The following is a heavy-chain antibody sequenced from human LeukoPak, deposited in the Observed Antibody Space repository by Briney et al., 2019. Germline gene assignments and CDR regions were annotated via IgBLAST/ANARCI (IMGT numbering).Heavy chain of an antibody. CDR3: ARADYDFWSGPNPKPPDY. J-gene: IGHJ4*02. V-gene: IGHV3-64*01. CDR2: ISSNGGST. CDR1: GFTFSEYA. D-gene: IGHD3-3*01. Sequence: PGGSLRLSCAASGFTFSEYAMHWVRQAPGKGLEYVSVISSNGGSTYYANSVKGRFTISRDNSKNTLYLQMGSLRAEDMAVYCCARADYDFWSGPNPKPPDYWGQGTLVTVSS.